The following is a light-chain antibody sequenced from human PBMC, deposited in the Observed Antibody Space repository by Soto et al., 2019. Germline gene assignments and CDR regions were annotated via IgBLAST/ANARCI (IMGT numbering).Light chain of an antibody. CDR1: SSDVCGYNY. V-gene: IGLV2-14*01. J-gene: IGLJ3*02. CDR2: EVT. Sequence: QSALTQPASVSGSPGQSITISCTGTSSDVCGYNYVSWYQQHPGKAPKLMIYEVTNRPSGVSHRFSGSKSGNSASLTISGLQAEDEADYYCCSYRSGTTWVFGGGTKLTVL. CDR3: CSYRSGTTWV.